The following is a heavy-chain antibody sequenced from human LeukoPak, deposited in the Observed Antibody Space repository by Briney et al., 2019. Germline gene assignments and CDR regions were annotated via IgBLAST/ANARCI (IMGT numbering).Heavy chain of an antibody. CDR1: GGSISSSSYY. CDR2: VYYSGST. V-gene: IGHV4-39*01. D-gene: IGHD3-10*01. Sequence: SETLSLTCTVSGGSISSSSYYWGWIRQPPGKGLEWIGSVYYSGSTYYNPSLKSRVTISVDTSKSQFSLKLSSVTAADTAVYYCARVKGITMVRGLNWFDPWGQGTLVTVSS. CDR3: ARVKGITMVRGLNWFDP. J-gene: IGHJ5*02.